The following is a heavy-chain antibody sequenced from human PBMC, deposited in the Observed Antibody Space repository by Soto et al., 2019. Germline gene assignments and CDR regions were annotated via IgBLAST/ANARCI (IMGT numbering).Heavy chain of an antibody. CDR3: AKDGWELLRGFDP. J-gene: IGHJ5*02. CDR1: GFTFRNYA. Sequence: EVQLLESGGGLVQPGGSLRLSCAASGFTFRNYAMSWVRQAPGKGLEWVSAISGSVSSTYYADSVKGRVTISRDHSKNTLYLQMSSLRAEDTAVYYCAKDGWELLRGFDPWGQGTLVTVSS. V-gene: IGHV3-23*01. D-gene: IGHD1-26*01. CDR2: ISGSVSST.